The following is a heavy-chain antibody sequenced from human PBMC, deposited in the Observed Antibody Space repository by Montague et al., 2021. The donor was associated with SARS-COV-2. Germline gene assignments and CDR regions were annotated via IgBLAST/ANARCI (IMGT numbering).Heavy chain of an antibody. CDR3: ASGKYYDFWSGYYSHGYVAGMDA. CDR1: GGSISSYY. J-gene: IGHJ6*01. Sequence: ETLSLTCTVSGGSISSYYWSWIRQSAGKGLEWIGRIHTSGSTDYNPSLNSRVTMSVDTSKNQFSLKLSSVTAADTAVYYCASGKYYDFWSGYYSHGYVAGMDAGGKG. D-gene: IGHD3-3*01. V-gene: IGHV4-4*07. CDR2: IHTSGST.